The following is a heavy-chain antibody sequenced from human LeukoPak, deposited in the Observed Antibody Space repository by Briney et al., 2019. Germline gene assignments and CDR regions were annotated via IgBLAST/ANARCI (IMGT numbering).Heavy chain of an antibody. CDR3: AREGSRDGYKSFDY. J-gene: IGHJ4*02. CDR1: GGTFSSYA. V-gene: IGHV1-69*13. D-gene: IGHD5-24*01. Sequence: SVKVSCKASGGTFSSYAISWVRQAPGQGLEWMGGIIPIFGTANYAQKFQGRVTITADESTSTVYMELSSLRSEDTAVYYCAREGSRDGYKSFDYWGQGTLVTVSS. CDR2: IIPIFGTA.